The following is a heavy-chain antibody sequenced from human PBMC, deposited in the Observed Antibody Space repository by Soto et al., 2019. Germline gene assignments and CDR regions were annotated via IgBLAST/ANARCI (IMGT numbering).Heavy chain of an antibody. CDR3: ARVGGHITMVRVVIESYYYYGMDV. CDR1: GGSISSSNW. CDR2: ICHSGST. D-gene: IGHD3-10*01. J-gene: IGHJ6*02. V-gene: IGHV4-4*02. Sequence: PSETLYLTCAVSGGSISSSNWWGWVRQPPGKGLEWIGEICHSGSTNYNPSLKSRVTISVDKSKNQFSLKLSSVTAADTAVYYCARVGGHITMVRVVIESYYYYGMDVWGQGTTVTV.